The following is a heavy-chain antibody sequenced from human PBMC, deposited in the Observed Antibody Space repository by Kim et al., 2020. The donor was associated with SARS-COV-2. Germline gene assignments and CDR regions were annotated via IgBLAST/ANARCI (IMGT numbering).Heavy chain of an antibody. V-gene: IGHV4-34*01. CDR2: INHSGST. Sequence: SETLSLTCAVYGGSFSGYYWSWIRQPPGKGLEWIGEINHSGSTNYNPSLKSRVTISVDTSKNQFSLKLSSVTAADTAVYYCARGRYSSSWYLNYWGQGTLVTVSS. CDR3: ARGRYSSSWYLNY. CDR1: GGSFSGYY. J-gene: IGHJ4*02. D-gene: IGHD6-13*01.